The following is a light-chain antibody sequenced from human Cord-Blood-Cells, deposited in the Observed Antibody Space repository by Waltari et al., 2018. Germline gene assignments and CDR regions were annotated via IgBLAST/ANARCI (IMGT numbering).Light chain of an antibody. CDR1: QSISSW. CDR2: DAS. V-gene: IGKV1-5*01. CDR3: QQYNSYSPT. J-gene: IGKJ4*01. Sequence: DIQMTQSPSTLSASVGDRVTHHCQASQSISSWLAWYQQKPGKAPKLLIYDASSLESGVPSRFSGSGSGTEFTLTISSLQPDDFATYYCQQYNSYSPTFGGGTKVEIK.